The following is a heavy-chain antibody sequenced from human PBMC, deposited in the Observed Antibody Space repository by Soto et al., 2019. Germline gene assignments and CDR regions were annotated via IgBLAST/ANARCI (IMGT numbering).Heavy chain of an antibody. V-gene: IGHV1-8*01. CDR1: GYTFTSYD. J-gene: IGHJ5*02. CDR2: MNPNSGNT. Sequence: ASVKVSCKASGYTFTSYDINWVRQATGQGLEWVGWMNPNSGNTGYAQKFQGRVTMTRNTSISTAYMELSSLRSEDTAVYYCARQARRRTSNWFDPWGQGTLVTVSS. CDR3: ARQARRRTSNWFDP.